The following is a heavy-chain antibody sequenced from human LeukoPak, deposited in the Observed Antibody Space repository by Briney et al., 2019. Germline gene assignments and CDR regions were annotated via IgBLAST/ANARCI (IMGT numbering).Heavy chain of an antibody. CDR3: ARRVGTSWHFDY. D-gene: IGHD6-13*01. Sequence: GESLKISCEASGYSFSTYWIVWVRQMPGKVLEWMGIIYPGDSDTRYSPSFQGQVTISADKSISTAYLQWSSLKASDTAIYYCARRVGTSWHFDYWGQGTLVTVSS. V-gene: IGHV5-51*01. J-gene: IGHJ4*02. CDR2: IYPGDSDT. CDR1: GYSFSTYW.